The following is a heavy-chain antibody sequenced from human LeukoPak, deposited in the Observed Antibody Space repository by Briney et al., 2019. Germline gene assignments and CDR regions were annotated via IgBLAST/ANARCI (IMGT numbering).Heavy chain of an antibody. CDR2: INSDGSST. V-gene: IGHV3-74*01. J-gene: IGHJ4*02. CDR1: GFSFSPYW. Sequence: GGSLRLSCVGSGFSFSPYWMHWVRQAPGKGLVWVSRINSDGSSTSYADSVKGRFTISRDNAKNTLYLQMSSLRVEDTAVYYCARDQDPLRWELLSYWGQGTLVTVSS. CDR3: ARDQDPLRWELLSY. D-gene: IGHD1-26*01.